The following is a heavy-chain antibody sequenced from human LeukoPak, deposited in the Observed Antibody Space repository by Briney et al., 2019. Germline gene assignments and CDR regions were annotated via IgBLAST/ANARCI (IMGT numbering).Heavy chain of an antibody. CDR1: GFTFSTYS. V-gene: IGHV3-21*04. CDR2: ISSSSSYK. J-gene: IGHJ4*02. CDR3: ASRPSNTWAGPLDF. Sequence: GGSLRLSCAASGFTFSTYSMNWVRQAPGKGLEWVSSISSSSSYKYYADSVKGRFTISRDNAKNSLYLQMNSLRAEDTAIYYCASRPSNTWAGPLDFWGQGTLVTVSS. D-gene: IGHD6-13*01.